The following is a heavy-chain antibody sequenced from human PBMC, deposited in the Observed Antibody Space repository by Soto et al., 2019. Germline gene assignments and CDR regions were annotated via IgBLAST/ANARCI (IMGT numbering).Heavy chain of an antibody. V-gene: IGHV3-23*01. CDR3: ARRNSGWYFDL. Sequence: EVQLLESGGGLVQPGGSLRLSCAASGFTFSSYAMNWVRQAPGKGLEWVSVISGSGDSTYYADSVKGRFTISRDNSKNPLYLQMNSLRADDTAVYYCARRNSGWYFDLWGRGTLVTVSS. J-gene: IGHJ2*01. CDR1: GFTFSSYA. D-gene: IGHD4-4*01. CDR2: ISGSGDST.